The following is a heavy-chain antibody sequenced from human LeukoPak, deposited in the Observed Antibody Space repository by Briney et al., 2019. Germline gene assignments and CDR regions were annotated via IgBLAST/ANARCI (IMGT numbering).Heavy chain of an antibody. Sequence: GASVKVSCKASGYTFTSYGISWVRQAPGQGLEWMGWISAYDGNTNYAQKLQGRVTMTTDTSTSTAYMELRSVRSDDTAVYYCARDPLDYYYGMDVWGQGTTVTVSS. CDR3: ARDPLDYYYGMDV. CDR1: GYTFTSYG. V-gene: IGHV1-18*01. J-gene: IGHJ6*02. CDR2: ISAYDGNT.